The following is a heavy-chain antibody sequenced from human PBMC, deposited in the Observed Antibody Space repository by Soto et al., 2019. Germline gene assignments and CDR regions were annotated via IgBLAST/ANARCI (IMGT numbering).Heavy chain of an antibody. CDR1: GGSISSGDYY. D-gene: IGHD6-6*01. J-gene: IGHJ4*02. CDR2: IYYSGST. Sequence: PSETLSLTCTVSGGSISSGDYYWSWIRQPPGKGLEWIGYIYYSGSTYYNPSLKSRVTISVDTSKNQFSLKLSSVTAADTAVYYWARVTRIAARRFPNYFDYWGQGTLVTVSS. CDR3: ARVTRIAARRFPNYFDY. V-gene: IGHV4-30-4*01.